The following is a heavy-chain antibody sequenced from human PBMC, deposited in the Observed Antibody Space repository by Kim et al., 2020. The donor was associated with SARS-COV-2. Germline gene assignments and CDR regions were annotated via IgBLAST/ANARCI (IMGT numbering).Heavy chain of an antibody. CDR3: ATEHRPPYWSFDH. V-gene: IGHV3-30*03. CDR2: ISYDGSNI. J-gene: IGHJ5*02. D-gene: IGHD2-8*02. Sequence: GGSLRLSCAASGFTFSSYGMHWVRQAPGKGLEWVAVISYDGSNIYYADSVKGRFTISRDNSKNTLYLQMNSLRAEDTAVYYCATEHRPPYWSFDHWGQGTLVTVSS. CDR1: GFTFSSYG.